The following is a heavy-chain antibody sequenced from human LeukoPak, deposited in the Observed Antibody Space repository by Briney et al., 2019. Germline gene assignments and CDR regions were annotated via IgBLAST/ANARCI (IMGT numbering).Heavy chain of an antibody. J-gene: IGHJ5*02. V-gene: IGHV4-34*01. CDR1: GGSFSGYY. CDR2: INHSGST. D-gene: IGHD4-17*01. CDR3: ARENDYGNWFDP. Sequence: SETLSLTCAVYGGSFSGYYWSWIRQPPGKGLEWIGEINHSGSTNYNPSLKSRVTISVDTSKNQFSLKLSSVTAADTAVYYCARENDYGNWFDPWGQGTLVTVSS.